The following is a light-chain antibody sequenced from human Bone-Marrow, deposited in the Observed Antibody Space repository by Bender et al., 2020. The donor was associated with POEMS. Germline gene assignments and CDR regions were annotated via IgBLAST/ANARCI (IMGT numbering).Light chain of an antibody. V-gene: IGLV4-69*01. J-gene: IGLJ3*02. CDR1: SEHPTYA. CDR3: QTWGAGIKV. Sequence: VLTQSPSASASLGASVKLICTLSSEHPTYAIAWHQQQPQKGPRFLMKLNSDGSHSRGDGIPDRFSGSSSGAERYLTISSLQSEDETDYDCQTWGAGIKVFGGGTKLTVL. CDR2: LNSDGSH.